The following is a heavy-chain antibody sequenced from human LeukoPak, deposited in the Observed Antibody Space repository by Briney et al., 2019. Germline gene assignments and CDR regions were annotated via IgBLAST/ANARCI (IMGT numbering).Heavy chain of an antibody. D-gene: IGHD3-3*01. Sequence: PGGSLRLSCEGSAFIFSGHWMNWVRQTPGKGLEWVAIISNDGSRKYYAHSVEGRFTISRDNSKNTLYLQMDSLRAEDTAVYYCARDRAWNYFDYWGQGTLVTVSS. CDR3: ARDRAWNYFDY. CDR1: AFIFSGHW. J-gene: IGHJ4*02. V-gene: IGHV3-30*03. CDR2: ISNDGSRK.